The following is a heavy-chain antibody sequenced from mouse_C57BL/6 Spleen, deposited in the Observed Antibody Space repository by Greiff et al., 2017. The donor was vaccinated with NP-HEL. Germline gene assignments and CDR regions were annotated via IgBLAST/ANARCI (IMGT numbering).Heavy chain of an antibody. Sequence: EVQLQQSVAELVRPGASVKLSCTASGFNIKNTYMHWVKQRPEQGLAWIGRIVPANGNTKYAPKFPGKATITADTSSNTAYLQLRSLTSEDTAIYYCARGIYYDPYYFDYWGKGTTLTVSS. CDR3: ARGIYYDPYYFDY. J-gene: IGHJ2*01. V-gene: IGHV14-3*01. CDR2: IVPANGNT. D-gene: IGHD2-4*01. CDR1: GFNIKNTY.